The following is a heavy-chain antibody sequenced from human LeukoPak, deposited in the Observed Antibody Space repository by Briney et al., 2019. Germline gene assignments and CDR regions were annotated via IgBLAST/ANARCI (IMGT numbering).Heavy chain of an antibody. D-gene: IGHD6-13*01. CDR1: GYTFTGYY. V-gene: IGHV1-2*06. J-gene: IGHJ4*02. CDR3: ARTRIAAAGYYFDY. Sequence: GASVTVSCKASGYTFTGYYMHWVRQAPGQGLEWMGRINPNSGGTNYAQKFQGRVTMTRDTSISTAYMELSRLRSDDTAVYYCARTRIAAAGYYFDYWGQGTLVTVSS. CDR2: INPNSGGT.